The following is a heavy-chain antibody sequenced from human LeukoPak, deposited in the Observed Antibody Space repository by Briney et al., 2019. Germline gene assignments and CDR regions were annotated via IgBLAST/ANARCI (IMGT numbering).Heavy chain of an antibody. CDR1: GFTFNNYT. Sequence: GGSLRLSCVASGFTFNNYTMRWVRQAPGKGLEWVSAISGSGDSTNYADSVKGRFTISRDNSKNTLYLQMNSLRADDTAVYYCAKGGVWGDPSDFDYWGQGTLVTVSS. D-gene: IGHD3-16*01. J-gene: IGHJ4*02. CDR3: AKGGVWGDPSDFDY. V-gene: IGHV3-23*01. CDR2: ISGSGDST.